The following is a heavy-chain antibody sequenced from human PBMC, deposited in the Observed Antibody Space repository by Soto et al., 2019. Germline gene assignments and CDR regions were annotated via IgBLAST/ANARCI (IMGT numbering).Heavy chain of an antibody. D-gene: IGHD3-3*01. Sequence: QVQLVQSGAEVKKPGSSVKVSCKASGGTFSSYAISWVRQAPGQGLEWMGGIIPIFGTANYAQKFQGRVTITADESTSTAYRELSSLRSEDTAVYYCARSREVWSGYYKNFDPWGQGALVTVSS. CDR3: ARSREVWSGYYKNFDP. V-gene: IGHV1-69*01. CDR2: IIPIFGTA. J-gene: IGHJ5*02. CDR1: GGTFSSYA.